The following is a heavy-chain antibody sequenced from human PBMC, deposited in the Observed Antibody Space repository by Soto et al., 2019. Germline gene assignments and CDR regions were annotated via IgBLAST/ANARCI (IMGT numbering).Heavy chain of an antibody. CDR1: VDTYTRYY. CDR2: FNPSGGGT. CDR3: AVFYGMDV. Sequence: SVKAPCKSPVDTYTRYYIHWVRQAPGQGLGWMGTFNPSGGGTFYAQKFQGRVTMTGDTYTSTVYMELSSLRSEDTAVYYCAVFYGMDVWGQGTTVTVSS. V-gene: IGHV1-46*01. J-gene: IGHJ6*02.